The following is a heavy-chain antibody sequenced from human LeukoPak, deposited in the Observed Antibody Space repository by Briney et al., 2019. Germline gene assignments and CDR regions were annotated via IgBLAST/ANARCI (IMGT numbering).Heavy chain of an antibody. CDR2: IRYDGSNK. Sequence: GGSLRLSCAASGFTSSSYGRHWVRQAPGRGVEWVAFIRYDGSNKYYADSLKGRFTISRDNSKNTLCLQMNSLRAEDTAVYYCAKDDSRSSIYNFDYWGQGTLVTVSS. CDR1: GFTSSSYG. D-gene: IGHD6-6*01. V-gene: IGHV3-30*02. J-gene: IGHJ4*02. CDR3: AKDDSRSSIYNFDY.